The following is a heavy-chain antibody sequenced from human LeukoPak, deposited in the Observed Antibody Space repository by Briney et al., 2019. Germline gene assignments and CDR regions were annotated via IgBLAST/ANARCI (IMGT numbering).Heavy chain of an antibody. V-gene: IGHV3-7*01. J-gene: IGHJ6*03. Sequence: SGGSLRLSCAASGFTFSSYWMSWVRQAPGKGLEWVANIKQDGSEKYYVDSVKGRFTISRDNAKNSLYLQMNSLRAEDTAVYYCARAPHDNEYDYYMDVWGKGTTVTVSS. CDR1: GFTFSSYW. CDR2: IKQDGSEK. D-gene: IGHD6-6*01. CDR3: ARAPHDNEYDYYMDV.